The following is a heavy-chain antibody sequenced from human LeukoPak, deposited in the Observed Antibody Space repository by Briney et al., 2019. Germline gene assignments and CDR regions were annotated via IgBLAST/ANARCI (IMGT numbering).Heavy chain of an antibody. CDR2: IWYDGSNK. CDR1: GSTFSSYG. J-gene: IGHJ4*02. D-gene: IGHD2-21*02. Sequence: PGGSLRLSCAASGSTFSSYGMHWVRQAPGKGLEWAAVIWYDGSNKYYADSVKGRFTISRDNSKNTLYLQMNSLTAEDTAVYYCAKEEEAYCGGDCYSTAGYWGQGALVTVSS. CDR3: AKEEEAYCGGDCYSTAGY. V-gene: IGHV3-33*06.